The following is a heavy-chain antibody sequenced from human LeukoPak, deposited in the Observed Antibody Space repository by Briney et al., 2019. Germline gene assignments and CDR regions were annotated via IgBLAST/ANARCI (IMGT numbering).Heavy chain of an antibody. V-gene: IGHV4-59*01. D-gene: IGHD6-13*01. J-gene: IGHJ3*01. CDR1: GGSISSYY. Sequence: PSETLSLTCTVSGGSISSYYWSWIRQPPGKGLEWIGYIYYSGSTNYNPSLKSRVTISGDTSKNQFSLKLNSVTAADTAVYYCARISSSNWYNERGAFDVWGQGTMVTVSS. CDR3: ARISSSNWYNERGAFDV. CDR2: IYYSGST.